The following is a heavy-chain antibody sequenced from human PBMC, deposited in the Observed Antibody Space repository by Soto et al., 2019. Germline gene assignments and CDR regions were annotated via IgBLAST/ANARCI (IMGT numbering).Heavy chain of an antibody. CDR3: ARGGQYYYDSSDWFDP. CDR1: GFTFSSYG. V-gene: IGHV3-33*01. CDR2: IWYDGSNK. Sequence: HPGGSLRLSCAASGFTFSSYGMHWVRQAPGKGLEWVAVIWYDGSNKYYADSVKGRFTISRDNSKNTLYLQMNSLRAEDTAVYYCARGGQYYYDSSDWFDPWGQGTLVTVSS. D-gene: IGHD3-22*01. J-gene: IGHJ5*02.